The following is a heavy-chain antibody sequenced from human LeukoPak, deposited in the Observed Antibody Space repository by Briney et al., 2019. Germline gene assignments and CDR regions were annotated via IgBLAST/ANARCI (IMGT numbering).Heavy chain of an antibody. CDR1: GYTFTSYY. J-gene: IGHJ6*03. CDR2: INPSGGST. V-gene: IGHV1-46*01. CDR3: ARAPGYYYYYYMDV. Sequence: ASVKVSCKASGYTFTSYYMHWVRQAPGQGLEWMGIINPSGGSTSYAQKFQGRVTMTRDTSISTAYMELSRLRSDDTAVYYCARAPGYYYYYYMDVWGKGTTVTVSS.